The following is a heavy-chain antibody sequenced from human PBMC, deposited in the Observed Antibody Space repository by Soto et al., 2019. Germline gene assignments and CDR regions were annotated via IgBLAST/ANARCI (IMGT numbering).Heavy chain of an antibody. J-gene: IGHJ5*02. V-gene: IGHV1-69*12. CDR3: AIPHGYCISTSCPFNWFDP. D-gene: IGHD2-2*01. Sequence: QVQLVQSGAEVKKPGSSVKVSCKASGGTFSSYAISWVRQAPGQGLEWMGGIIPIFGTANYAQKFQGRVTITADESTSTAYMELSSLRSEYTAVYYCAIPHGYCISTSCPFNWFDPWGQGTLVTVSS. CDR1: GGTFSSYA. CDR2: IIPIFGTA.